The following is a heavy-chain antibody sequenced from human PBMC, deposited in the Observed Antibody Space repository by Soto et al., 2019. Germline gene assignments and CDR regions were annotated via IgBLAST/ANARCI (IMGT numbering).Heavy chain of an antibody. D-gene: IGHD5-18*01. CDR1: GYTFTSYA. Sequence: QVQLVQSGAEVKKPGASVKVSCKASGYTFTSYAMHWVRQAPGQRLEWMGWINAGNGNTKYSQKFQGRVTITRDTSACTAYMELRSLRSEVTAVYYCARDPGYSYGYNWGQGTLVTVSS. J-gene: IGHJ4*02. CDR3: ARDPGYSYGYN. CDR2: INAGNGNT. V-gene: IGHV1-3*01.